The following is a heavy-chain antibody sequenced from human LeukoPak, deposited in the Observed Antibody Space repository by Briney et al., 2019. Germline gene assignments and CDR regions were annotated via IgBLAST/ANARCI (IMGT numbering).Heavy chain of an antibody. D-gene: IGHD3-16*02. V-gene: IGHV4-39*07. CDR3: ARGRRKDDYVWGSYRLINYFDY. CDR1: GGSISSSTYY. CDR2: IYYSGST. J-gene: IGHJ4*02. Sequence: SETLSLTCTVSGGSISSSTYYWGWIRQAPGKGLEWIGSIYYSGSTYYNPSLKSRVTISVDTSKNQFSLKLSSVTAADTAVYYCARGRRKDDYVWGSYRLINYFDYWGQGTLVTVSS.